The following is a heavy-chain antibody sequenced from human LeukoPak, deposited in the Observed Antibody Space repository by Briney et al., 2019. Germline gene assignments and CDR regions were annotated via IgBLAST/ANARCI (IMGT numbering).Heavy chain of an antibody. V-gene: IGHV5-51*01. J-gene: IGHJ6*02. D-gene: IGHD3-9*01. CDR2: IYPGDSDT. CDR3: ARHQSYYDILTGTHYYYGMDV. CDR1: GYSFTSYW. Sequence: GESLKISCKGSGYSFTSYWIGWVRQMAGKGLEWMGIIYPGDSDTRYSPSFQGQVTISADKSISTAYLQWSSLKASDTAMYYCARHQSYYDILTGTHYYYGMDVWGQGTTVTVSS.